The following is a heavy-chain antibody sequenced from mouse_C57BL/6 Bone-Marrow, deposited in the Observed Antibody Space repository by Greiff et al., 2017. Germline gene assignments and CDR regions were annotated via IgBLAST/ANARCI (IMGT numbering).Heavy chain of an antibody. CDR1: GYTFTDYY. CDR2: INPYNGGT. Sequence: VQLQQSGPELVKPGASVKMSCKASGYTFTDYYMNWVKQSHGKSLEWIGGINPYNGGTSYNQKFKGKATLTVDKASSTVYMELNSLTSEDSAVYYCAWGLQQGYAMDYWGQGTSVTVSS. V-gene: IGHV1-19*01. J-gene: IGHJ4*01. CDR3: AWGLQQGYAMDY. D-gene: IGHD2-4*01.